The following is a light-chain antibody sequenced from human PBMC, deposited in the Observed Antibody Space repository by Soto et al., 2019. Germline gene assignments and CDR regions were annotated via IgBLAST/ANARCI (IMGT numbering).Light chain of an antibody. CDR3: NAQADNGKHV. Sequence: QAVLTQPPSASGSPGQSVTISCTGNSNDVGHSSFISWYQQHPGKGPKLIIYEVSKRPSGVPDRFSGSKSGNTASLSVSGLQDEDEADYFCNAQADNGKHVFGTGTKLT. J-gene: IGLJ1*01. CDR1: SNDVGHSSF. V-gene: IGLV2-8*01. CDR2: EVS.